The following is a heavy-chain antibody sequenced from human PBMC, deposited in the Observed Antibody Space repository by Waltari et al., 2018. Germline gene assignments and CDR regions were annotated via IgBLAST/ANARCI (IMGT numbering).Heavy chain of an antibody. CDR2: IYHRGST. V-gene: IGHV4-31*03. D-gene: IGHD5-18*01. CDR3: ARAVNGLRGYSYSYIY. Sequence: QVPLQESGPGLVKPSQTLSLTCTVSVGSISSGGYYWIWIRQHTGKGLEWIGYIYHRGSTVYNPPLTRRVTISVDRSKNQFSLKLSAETAADTAVYYGARAVNGLRGYSYSYIYWCPGTLVTVSS. CDR1: VGSISSGGYY. J-gene: IGHJ4*02.